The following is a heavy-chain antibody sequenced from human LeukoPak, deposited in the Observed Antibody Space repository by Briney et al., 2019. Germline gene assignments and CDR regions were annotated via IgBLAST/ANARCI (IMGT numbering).Heavy chain of an antibody. CDR3: AKTVSATVKSFVY. D-gene: IGHD2-15*01. V-gene: IGHV3-23*01. Sequence: GGSLRLSCAVSGFTFSSYAMNWVRQAPGKGLEWISAISGSGGSTYYADSVKGRFTISRDNSKNTLFLQMNGLRAEDTAVYYCAKTVSATVKSFVYWGQGTLVTVSS. J-gene: IGHJ4*02. CDR2: ISGSGGST. CDR1: GFTFSSYA.